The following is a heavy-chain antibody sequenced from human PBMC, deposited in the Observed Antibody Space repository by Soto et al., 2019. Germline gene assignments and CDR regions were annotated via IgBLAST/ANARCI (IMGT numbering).Heavy chain of an antibody. CDR3: ARGRYCLTGRCFPNWFDS. CDR1: GDSISSVDYF. D-gene: IGHD2-15*01. J-gene: IGHJ5*01. V-gene: IGHV4-30-4*01. Sequence: SGTLSLTWSVSGDSISSVDYFWAWIRQPPGQALEYIGYIYKSATTYYNPSFESRVAISLDTSKSQFSLNVTSVTAADTAVYFCARGRYCLTGRCFPNWFDSWGQGTLVTVSS. CDR2: IYKSATT.